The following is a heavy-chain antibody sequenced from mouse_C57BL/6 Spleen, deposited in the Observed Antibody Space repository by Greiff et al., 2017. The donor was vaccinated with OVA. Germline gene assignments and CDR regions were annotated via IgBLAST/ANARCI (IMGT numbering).Heavy chain of an antibody. D-gene: IGHD1-1*01. Sequence: QVQLQQPGAELVKPGASVKLSCKASGYTFTSYWMQWVKQRPGQGLEWIGEIDPSDSYTNYNQKFKGKATLTVDTSSSTAYMQLSSLTSEDSAVYYCAMITTVVATEYFDVWGTGTTVTVSS. CDR2: IDPSDSYT. CDR1: GYTFTSYW. J-gene: IGHJ1*03. CDR3: AMITTVVATEYFDV. V-gene: IGHV1-50*01.